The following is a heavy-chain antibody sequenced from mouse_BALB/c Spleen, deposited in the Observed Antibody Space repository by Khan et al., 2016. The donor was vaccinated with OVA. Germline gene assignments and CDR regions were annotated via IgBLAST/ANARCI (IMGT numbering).Heavy chain of an antibody. CDR1: GFTFSSFG. V-gene: IGHV5-17*02. CDR2: TSSGSSTI. CDR3: ARSGGNFHWYFDV. Sequence: EVKLVESGGGLVQPGGSRKLSCAASGFTFSSFGMHWVRQAPKKGLEWVAYTSSGSSTIYYVDTVKGRFTISRDNPKNTLFLQMTSLRSEDTAMYYCARSGGNFHWYFDVWGAGTSVTVSS. J-gene: IGHJ1*01. D-gene: IGHD2-1*01.